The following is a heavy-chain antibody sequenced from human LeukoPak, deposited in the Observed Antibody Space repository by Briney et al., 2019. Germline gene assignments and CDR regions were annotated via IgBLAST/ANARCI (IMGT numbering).Heavy chain of an antibody. CDR2: INPHSGGT. Sequence: ASVKVSCKASGYIFTGYYIHWMRQAPGQGLEWMGWINPHSGGTNYAQSFQGRVTMTRDTSISTVYMELRTLRSDDTAVYFCARGLMTGRNWYFDLWGRGTLVTASS. J-gene: IGHJ2*01. CDR1: GYIFTGYY. CDR3: ARGLMTGRNWYFDL. D-gene: IGHD3-9*01. V-gene: IGHV1-2*02.